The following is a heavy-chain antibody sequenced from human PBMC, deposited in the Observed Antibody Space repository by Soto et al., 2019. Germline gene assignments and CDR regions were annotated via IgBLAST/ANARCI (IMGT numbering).Heavy chain of an antibody. J-gene: IGHJ4*02. CDR2: IYYSGST. D-gene: IGHD3-10*01. V-gene: IGHV4-31*03. CDR3: ARSEDYYGSGSYRY. CDR1: GGSMSSGGYY. Sequence: SETLSLTCTVTGGSMSSGGYYWSWIRQHPGKGLEWIGYIYYSGSTYYNPSLKSRVTISVDTSKNQFSLKLSSVTAADTAVYYCARSEDYYGSGSYRYWGQGTLVTVSS.